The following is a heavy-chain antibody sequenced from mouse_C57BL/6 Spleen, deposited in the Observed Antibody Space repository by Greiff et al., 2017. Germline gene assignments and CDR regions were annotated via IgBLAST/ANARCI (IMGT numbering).Heavy chain of an antibody. J-gene: IGHJ4*01. D-gene: IGHD2-3*01. V-gene: IGHV5-17*01. CDR3: ARSSDGPYAMDY. CDR2: ISSGSSTI. CDR1: GFTFSDYG. Sequence: EVKLVESGGGLVKPGGSLKLSCAASGFTFSDYGMHWVRQAPEKGLEWVAYISSGSSTIYYADTVKGRFTISRDNAKNTLFLQMTSLMSEDTAMYYCARSSDGPYAMDYGGQGTSVTVSS.